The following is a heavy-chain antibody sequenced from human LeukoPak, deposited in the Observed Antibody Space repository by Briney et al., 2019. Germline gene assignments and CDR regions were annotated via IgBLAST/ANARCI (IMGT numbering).Heavy chain of an antibody. CDR2: ISYDGSNK. CDR1: GFTFSSYA. V-gene: IGHV3-30-3*01. CDR3: ARVDTADYYYGMDV. D-gene: IGHD5-18*01. Sequence: PGGSLRLSCAASGFTFSSYAMHWVRQAPGKGLEWVAVISYDGSNKYYADSVKGRFTISRDNSKNTLYLQMNSLRAEDTAVYYCARVDTADYYYGMDVWGQGTTVTVSS. J-gene: IGHJ6*02.